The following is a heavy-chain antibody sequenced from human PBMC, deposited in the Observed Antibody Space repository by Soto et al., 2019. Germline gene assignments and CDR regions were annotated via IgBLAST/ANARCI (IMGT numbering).Heavy chain of an antibody. D-gene: IGHD3-10*01. CDR2: IYYSGST. CDR1: GGSISSGDYY. Sequence: PSETLSLTCTVSGGSISSGDYYWSWIRQPPGKGLEWIGYIYYSGSTYYNPSLKSRVTISVDTSKNQFSLKLSSVTAADTAVYYCARLRGESDEEEGVFDYWGQGTLVTVSS. V-gene: IGHV4-30-4*01. CDR3: ARLRGESDEEEGVFDY. J-gene: IGHJ4*02.